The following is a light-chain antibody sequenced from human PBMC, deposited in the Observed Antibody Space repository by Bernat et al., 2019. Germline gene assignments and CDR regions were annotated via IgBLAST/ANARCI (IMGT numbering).Light chain of an antibody. Sequence: QSALTQPASVSGSPGQSITISCTGTSSDIGSYNYVSWYQQHPGKAPNLLIYAVANRPSGVSNRFSAFKSGNTASLTISGLQAEDEADYYCSSYTRSSTYVFGTGTKVTVL. CDR3: SSYTRSSTYV. CDR1: SSDIGSYNY. CDR2: AVA. J-gene: IGLJ1*01. V-gene: IGLV2-14*03.